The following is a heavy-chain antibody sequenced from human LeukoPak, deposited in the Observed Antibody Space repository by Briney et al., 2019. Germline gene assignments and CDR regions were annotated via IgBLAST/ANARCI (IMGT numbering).Heavy chain of an antibody. CDR2: IYYSGST. CDR1: GFSITSNY. V-gene: IGHV4-59*01. CDR3: ASEGKCELHIDY. D-gene: IGHD1-26*01. J-gene: IGHJ4*02. Sequence: SETLSLTCAASGFSITSNYWSWVRQPPGKGLEWIGYIYYSGSTNYNPSLKSRVTISVDTSKNQFSLKLSSVTAAHTAVYYCASEGKCELHIDYWGQGTLVTVSS.